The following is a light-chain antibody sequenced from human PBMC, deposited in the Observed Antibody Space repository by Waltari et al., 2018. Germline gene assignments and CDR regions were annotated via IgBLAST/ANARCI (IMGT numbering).Light chain of an antibody. CDR2: SND. CDR1: SSNIGCNT. J-gene: IGLJ2*01. Sequence: QSILPQPPSASGTPGQRVTISCSGSSSNIGCNTVNWYQQLPGTAPKLLIYSNDQRPSGVPDRFSGSKSGTSASLAISGLQSEDEADYYCAAWDDSLNGVVFGGGTKLTVL. CDR3: AAWDDSLNGVV. V-gene: IGLV1-44*01.